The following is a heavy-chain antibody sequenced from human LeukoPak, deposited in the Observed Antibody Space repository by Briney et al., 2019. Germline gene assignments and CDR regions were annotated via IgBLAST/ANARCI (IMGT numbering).Heavy chain of an antibody. CDR1: GGSISSYY. CDR2: IYYSGST. CDR3: ARALPLSPPGV. D-gene: IGHD3-3*02. Sequence: SETLSLTCTVSGGSISSYYWSWIRQPPGKGLEWIGYIYYSGSTNYNPSLKSRVTISVDTSKNQFSLKLSSVTAADTAVYYCARALPLSPPGVWGKGTTVTVSS. V-gene: IGHV4-59*01. J-gene: IGHJ6*04.